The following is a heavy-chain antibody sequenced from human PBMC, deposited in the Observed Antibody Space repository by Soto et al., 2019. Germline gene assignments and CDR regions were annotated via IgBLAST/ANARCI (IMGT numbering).Heavy chain of an antibody. CDR1: GASLRSGSYY. J-gene: IGHJ4*02. CDR3: SYGSSLDY. Sequence: SETLSLTCTVSGASLRSGSYYWSWIRQPPGKGLEWIGYISHSGRTNYDPSLKSRLTMSVDTSQNQFSLQLNSVTAADTAVYYCSYGSSLDYWGQGTLVTSPQ. D-gene: IGHD3-10*01. V-gene: IGHV4-61*01. CDR2: ISHSGRT.